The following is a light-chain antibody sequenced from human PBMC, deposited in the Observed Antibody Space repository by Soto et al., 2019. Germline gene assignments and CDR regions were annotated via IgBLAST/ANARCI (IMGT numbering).Light chain of an antibody. Sequence: DIQMTQSPSTLSASVGDRVTITCRASQSISSWLAWYQQKPGKAPKLLIYKASSLESGVPSRFSGSGSGTEFTLNISSQQPDDFATYFCQQYNSYSLTFGGRTEVEIK. CDR2: KAS. V-gene: IGKV1-5*03. CDR1: QSISSW. CDR3: QQYNSYSLT. J-gene: IGKJ4*01.